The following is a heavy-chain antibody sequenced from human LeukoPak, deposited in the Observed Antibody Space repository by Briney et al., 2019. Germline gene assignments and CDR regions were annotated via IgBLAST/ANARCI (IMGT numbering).Heavy chain of an antibody. CDR2: IYYSGST. CDR3: ATTGDYYYDSSGYYIEAFDI. Sequence: SETLSLTCTASGGSISSSSYYWGWIRQPPGKGLEWIGSIYYSGSTYYNPSLKSRVTISVDTSKNQFSLKLSPVTAADTAVYYCATTGDYYYDSSGYYIEAFDIWGQGTMVTVSS. D-gene: IGHD3-22*01. V-gene: IGHV4-39*01. J-gene: IGHJ3*02. CDR1: GGSISSSSYY.